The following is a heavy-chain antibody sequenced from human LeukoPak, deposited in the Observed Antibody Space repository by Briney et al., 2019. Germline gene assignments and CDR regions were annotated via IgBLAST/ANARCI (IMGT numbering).Heavy chain of an antibody. J-gene: IGHJ4*02. CDR1: GFTFSSYA. V-gene: IGHV3-30-3*01. CDR2: ISYDGSNK. D-gene: IGHD2-2*01. Sequence: GGSLRLSCAASGFTFSSYAMHWVRQAPGKGLEWVAAISYDGSNKYYADSVKGRFTISRDNSKNTLYLQMNSLRAEDTAVYYCARHYPRDIVAVDWGQGTLVTVSS. CDR3: ARHYPRDIVAVD.